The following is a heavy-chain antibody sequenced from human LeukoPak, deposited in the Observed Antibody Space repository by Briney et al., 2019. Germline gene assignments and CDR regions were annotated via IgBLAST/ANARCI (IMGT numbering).Heavy chain of an antibody. CDR3: ASFGRGYTDY. D-gene: IGHD3-22*01. CDR2: IYSGGST. CDR1: GFTFSSYE. J-gene: IGHJ4*02. Sequence: PGGSLRLSCAASGFTFSSYEMNWVRQAPGKGLEWVSVIYSGGSTYYADSVKGRFTISRDNSKNTLYLQMNSLRAEDTAVYYCASFGRGYTDYWGQGTLVTVSS. V-gene: IGHV3-53*01.